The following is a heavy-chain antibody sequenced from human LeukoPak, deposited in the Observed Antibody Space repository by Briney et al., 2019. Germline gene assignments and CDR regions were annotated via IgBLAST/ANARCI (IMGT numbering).Heavy chain of an antibody. V-gene: IGHV3-30*18. CDR1: GFTFSDYG. Sequence: GKSLRLSCTASGFTFSDYGMHWVRQAPGKGLEWVALISDDGNKKFYPDSLKGRFTISRDNSKNTLYLQMSGLRAEDTAVYYCAKDEIGGDYKGGAIDHWGQGTLVTVSS. D-gene: IGHD3-9*01. J-gene: IGHJ4*02. CDR3: AKDEIGGDYKGGAIDH. CDR2: ISDDGNKK.